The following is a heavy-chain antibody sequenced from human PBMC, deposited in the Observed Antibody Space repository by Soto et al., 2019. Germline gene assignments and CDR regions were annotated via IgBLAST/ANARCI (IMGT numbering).Heavy chain of an antibody. CDR3: ASADFDY. V-gene: IGHV4-4*02. Sequence: SETLSLTCAVSDGSISSSNWWNWVRQPPGKGLEWIGEIYPGGSINYNPSLKSRLTISVDKSKNQISLNLTSVTAADTAVYYCASADFDYWGQGTLVTVSS. CDR1: DGSISSSNW. CDR2: IYPGGSI. J-gene: IGHJ4*02.